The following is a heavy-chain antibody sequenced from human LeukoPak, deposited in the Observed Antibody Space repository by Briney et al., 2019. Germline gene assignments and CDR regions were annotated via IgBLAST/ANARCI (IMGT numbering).Heavy chain of an antibody. D-gene: IGHD4-23*01. V-gene: IGHV3-23*01. J-gene: IGHJ3*02. Sequence: GGSLRLSCAASGFTFSSYAMSWVRQAPGKGLEWVSAISGSGGSTYYADSVKGRFTISRDNSKNTLYLQMNSLRAEDTAVYYCANYGGNEPGAFDIWGQGTMVTVSS. CDR3: ANYGGNEPGAFDI. CDR2: ISGSGGST. CDR1: GFTFSSYA.